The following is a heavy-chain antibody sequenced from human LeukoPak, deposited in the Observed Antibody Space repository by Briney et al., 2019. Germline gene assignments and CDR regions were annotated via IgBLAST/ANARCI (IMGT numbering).Heavy chain of an antibody. V-gene: IGHV3-66*01. J-gene: IGHJ4*02. CDR1: GFTVSSNY. CDR2: IYSGGST. Sequence: GGSLRLSCAASGFTVSSNYMSWVRQAPGKGLEWVSVIYSGGSTYYADSVKGRFTISRDNSKNTLYLQMNSLRAEDTAVYYCARANRGSSGYWYYFDYWGQGTLVTVSS. D-gene: IGHD3-22*01. CDR3: ARANRGSSGYWYYFDY.